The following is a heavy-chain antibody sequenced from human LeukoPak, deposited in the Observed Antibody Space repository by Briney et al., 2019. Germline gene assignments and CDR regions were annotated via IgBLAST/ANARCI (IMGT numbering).Heavy chain of an antibody. D-gene: IGHD4-17*01. V-gene: IGHV4-59*11. CDR1: SGSISTHY. J-gene: IGHJ4*02. CDR2: VYYTGSA. Sequence: SETLSLTCTVSSGSISTHYWSWIRQSPEKGLEWIGYVYYTGSANYNPSLRGRVTMSVNTSKNQFSLKLSPVTAADTAVYYCARVPTVTFFDYWGQGTLVTVSS. CDR3: ARVPTVTFFDY.